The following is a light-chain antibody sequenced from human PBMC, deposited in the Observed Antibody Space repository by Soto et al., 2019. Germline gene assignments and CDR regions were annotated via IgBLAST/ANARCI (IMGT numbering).Light chain of an antibody. Sequence: DIQLTQSPSTLTASVGDRVTIGCRASESISYWLAWYQQKPGKATKLLIYDASSLRSGVPSRFSGSGSGTEFTLTISTLQPDDFATYYCQQYDSYSKTFGQGTQL. CDR3: QQYDSYSKT. CDR1: ESISYW. J-gene: IGKJ2*01. CDR2: DAS. V-gene: IGKV1-5*01.